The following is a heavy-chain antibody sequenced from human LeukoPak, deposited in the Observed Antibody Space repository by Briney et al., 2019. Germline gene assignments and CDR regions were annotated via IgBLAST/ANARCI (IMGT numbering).Heavy chain of an antibody. CDR1: GFTFSSYS. J-gene: IGHJ4*02. CDR2: ISSSSSYI. CDR3: ARASSMATTIFDY. V-gene: IGHV3-21*01. D-gene: IGHD1-1*01. Sequence: GGSLRLSCAASGFTFSSYSMNWVRQAPGKGLEWVSSISSSSSYIYYADSVKGRFTISRDNAKNSLYLQMNSLRAEDTAVYYCARASSMATTIFDYWGQGTLVTVSS.